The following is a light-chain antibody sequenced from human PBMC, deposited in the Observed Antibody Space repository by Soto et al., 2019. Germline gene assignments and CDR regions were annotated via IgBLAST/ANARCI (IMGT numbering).Light chain of an antibody. V-gene: IGLV2-14*01. J-gene: IGLJ3*02. Sequence: QSVLTQPASVSGSPGQSITISCTGTSSDVGGYDFVSWYQHHPGKAPKLIIYDVNIWPSGLSNRFSGSKSGNTASLTISGLQTEDEADYYCSSYTSSHTRVFGTGTKLTVL. CDR2: DVN. CDR3: SSYTSSHTRV. CDR1: SSDVGGYDF.